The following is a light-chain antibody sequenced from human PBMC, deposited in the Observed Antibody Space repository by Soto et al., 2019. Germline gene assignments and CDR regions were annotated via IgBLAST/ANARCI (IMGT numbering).Light chain of an antibody. CDR2: DLT. CDR1: GNAVSYQL. V-gene: IGLV2-23*02. Sequence: QSALTQPASVSGSPVQSLTIWCSGNAVSYQLVSWYQQQPGKAPKLILYDLTTRPSGVSNRFSGFKSGTTAYLAFSGLQAEDEGYYYCCSYVGTSNDVCGTGTKVTVL. J-gene: IGLJ1*01. CDR3: CSYVGTSNDV.